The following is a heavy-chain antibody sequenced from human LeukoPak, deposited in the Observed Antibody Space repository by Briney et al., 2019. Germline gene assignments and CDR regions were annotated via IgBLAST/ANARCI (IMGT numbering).Heavy chain of an antibody. CDR2: INHSGST. J-gene: IGHJ3*02. CDR1: SDSISSTYW. V-gene: IGHV4-4*02. CDR3: ARHKKLYYYDRLGAFDI. D-gene: IGHD3-22*01. Sequence: SETLSLTCAVSSDSISSTYWWTWVRQPPGKGLEWIGEINHSGSTNYNPSLKSRVTISVDTSKNQFSLKLSSVTAADTAVYYCARHKKLYYYDRLGAFDIWGQGTMVTVSS.